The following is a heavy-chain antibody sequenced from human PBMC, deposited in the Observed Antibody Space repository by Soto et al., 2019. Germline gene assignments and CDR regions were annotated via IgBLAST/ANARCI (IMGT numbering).Heavy chain of an antibody. CDR3: AKDDVLLWFGESPYWFDP. D-gene: IGHD3-10*01. V-gene: IGHV3-30*18. J-gene: IGHJ5*02. CDR2: ISYDGSNK. CDR1: GFTFSSYG. Sequence: AGGSLRLACVASGFTFSSYGIHWVRQAPGKGLEWVAVISYDGSNKYYADSVKGRFTISRDNSKNTLYLQMNSLRAEDTAVYYCAKDDVLLWFGESPYWFDPWGQGTLVTVSS.